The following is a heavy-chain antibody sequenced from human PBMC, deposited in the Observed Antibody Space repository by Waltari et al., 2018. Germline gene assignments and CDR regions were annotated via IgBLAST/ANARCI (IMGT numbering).Heavy chain of an antibody. CDR3: ARARPRTAAAAADY. J-gene: IGHJ4*02. V-gene: IGHV3-11*04. CDR2: ISNGVGST. CDR1: GFPFSEYY. Sequence: VQLVESGGGLAKPGGSLRLSCAASGFPFSEYYIHWVRQASGKGLEWVSRISNGVGSTWYADAVKGRFTISRDNAKNTLYLQMDSLRSEDTAVYYCARARPRTAAAAADYWGQGVLVTVSS. D-gene: IGHD6-13*01.